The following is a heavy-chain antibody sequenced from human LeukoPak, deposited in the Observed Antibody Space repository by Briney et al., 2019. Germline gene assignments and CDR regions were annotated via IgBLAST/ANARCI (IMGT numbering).Heavy chain of an antibody. Sequence: ALVKVSCKASGYSFTSYDINWVRQATGQGLEWMGWMNPNSGNTGYAQKFQGRVTMTKNTSITTAYMELSSLRSEDTAVYYCARALSWTTESYYYMDVWGKGTTVTVSS. V-gene: IGHV1-8*01. CDR2: MNPNSGNT. CDR1: GYSFTSYD. D-gene: IGHD3/OR15-3a*01. J-gene: IGHJ6*03. CDR3: ARALSWTTESYYYMDV.